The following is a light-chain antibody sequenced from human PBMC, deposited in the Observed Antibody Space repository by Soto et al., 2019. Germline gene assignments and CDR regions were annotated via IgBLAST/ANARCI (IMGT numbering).Light chain of an antibody. V-gene: IGLV2-14*01. Sequence: QSVLTQPASVSGSPGQSITISCTGTISDVGGYNYVSWYQQHPGKARKLMIYEVSNRPSGVSNRFSGYKSGNTASLTISGLQAEDEADYYCSSYTSSSTLVFGTGTKLTVL. J-gene: IGLJ1*01. CDR1: ISDVGGYNY. CDR2: EVS. CDR3: SSYTSSSTLV.